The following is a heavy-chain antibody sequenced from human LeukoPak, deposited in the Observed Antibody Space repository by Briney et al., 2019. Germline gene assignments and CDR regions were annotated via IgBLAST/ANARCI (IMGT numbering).Heavy chain of an antibody. J-gene: IGHJ5*02. V-gene: IGHV3-21*01. CDR2: ISSSSSYI. CDR3: ARDQKLNGFDP. Sequence: GGSLRLSCAASGFTFSSYSMNWVRQAPGKGLEWVSSISSSSSYIYYADSVKGRFTISRDNAKNSLYLQMNSLRAEDTAVYYCARDQKLNGFDPWGQGTLVTVSS. CDR1: GFTFSSYS.